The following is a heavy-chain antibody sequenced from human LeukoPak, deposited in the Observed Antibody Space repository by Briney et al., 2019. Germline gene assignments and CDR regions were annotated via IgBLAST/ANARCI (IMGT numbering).Heavy chain of an antibody. CDR2: ISGSGGST. D-gene: IGHD3-22*01. CDR3: AKDLPPWEGSGYWGYFDY. J-gene: IGHJ4*02. V-gene: IGHV3-23*01. Sequence: GGSLRLSCAASGFTFSSYAMSWVRQAPGKGLEWVSAISGSGGSTYYADSVKGRFTISRDNSKNTLYLQMNSLRAEDTAVYYCAKDLPPWEGSGYWGYFDYWGQGTLVTVSS. CDR1: GFTFSSYA.